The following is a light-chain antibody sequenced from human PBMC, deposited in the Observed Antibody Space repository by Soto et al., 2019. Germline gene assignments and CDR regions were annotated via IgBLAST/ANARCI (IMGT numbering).Light chain of an antibody. CDR2: GAS. CDR1: QSVSNW. J-gene: IGKJ2*02. CDR3: QHYNTYSCA. Sequence: EIQMTQSPATLSVSLGERATLTCRASQSVSNWLAWYQQKPGQAPRLLIHGASTWGGGVPARFSGSGSGTDFTLTISSLQPDDFATYYCQHYNTYSCAFGQGTKLEIK. V-gene: IGKV1-5*01.